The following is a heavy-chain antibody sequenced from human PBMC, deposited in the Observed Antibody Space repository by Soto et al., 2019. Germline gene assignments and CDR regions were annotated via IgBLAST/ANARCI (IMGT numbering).Heavy chain of an antibody. Sequence: QVRLQQWGAGLLKPSETLSVTCAVYGGFFSDYYWTWIRQPPGKGLEWIGEINHRGSTNYNPSLKSRVTRAVDPAKNQFSLKLSSVTAADTAVYYCAREVPSRYFDLWGRGTPVTVSS. V-gene: IGHV4-34*01. CDR2: INHRGST. D-gene: IGHD2-2*01. CDR1: GGFFSDYY. J-gene: IGHJ2*01. CDR3: AREVPSRYFDL.